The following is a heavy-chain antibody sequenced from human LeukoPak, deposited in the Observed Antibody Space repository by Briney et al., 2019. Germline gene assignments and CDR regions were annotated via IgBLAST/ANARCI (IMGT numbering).Heavy chain of an antibody. V-gene: IGHV3-30-3*01. CDR3: ARDGIRAVAGTVDY. CDR1: GFTFSSYA. D-gene: IGHD6-19*01. CDR2: ISYDGSNK. Sequence: GGSLRLSCAASGFTFSSYAMHWVRQAPGKGLEWVAVISYDGSNKYYADSVKGRFTISRDNSKNTLYLQMNSLRAEDTAVYYCARDGIRAVAGTVDYWGQGTLVTVSS. J-gene: IGHJ4*02.